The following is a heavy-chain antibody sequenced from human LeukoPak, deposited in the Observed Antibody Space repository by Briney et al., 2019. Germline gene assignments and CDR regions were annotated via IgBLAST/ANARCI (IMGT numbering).Heavy chain of an antibody. CDR3: AYSSGFLRWSDP. D-gene: IGHD6-19*01. CDR2: IYYSGST. J-gene: IGHJ5*02. V-gene: IGHV4-39*01. CDR1: GGSISSSSYY. Sequence: SETLSLTCTVSGGSISSSSYYWGWIRQPPGKGLEWIGSIYYSGSTYYNPSLKSRVTISVDTSKNQFSLRLSSVTAADTAVYYCAYSSGFLRWSDPWGQGTLVTVSS.